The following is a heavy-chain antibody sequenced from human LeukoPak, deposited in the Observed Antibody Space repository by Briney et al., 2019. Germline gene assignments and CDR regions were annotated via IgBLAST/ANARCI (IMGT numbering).Heavy chain of an antibody. V-gene: IGHV1-2*02. CDR2: INPNSGGT. Sequence: GASVKVSCKASGYTFTGYYMHWVRQAPGQGLEWMGWINPNSGGTNYAQKFQGRVTMTRDTSISTAYMELSRLRSDDTAVYYCARDRGTTYYYDSSGYDYWGQGTLVTVSS. D-gene: IGHD3-22*01. CDR1: GYTFTGYY. CDR3: ARDRGTTYYYDSSGYDY. J-gene: IGHJ4*02.